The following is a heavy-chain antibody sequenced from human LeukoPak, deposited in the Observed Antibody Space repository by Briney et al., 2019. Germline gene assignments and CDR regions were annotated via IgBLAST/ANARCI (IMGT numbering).Heavy chain of an antibody. CDR3: ARRQDGHDY. CDR1: GVSIANTFYY. V-gene: IGHV4-61*02. Sequence: SETLSLTCTVSGVSIANTFYYWNWLRQPAGKGLEWIGRIYTTGSTDYNPSLKSRVTISLDTARNQFSLKLSSVTAADTAVYYCARRQDGHDYWGQGTLVNVSS. J-gene: IGHJ4*02. CDR2: IYTTGST.